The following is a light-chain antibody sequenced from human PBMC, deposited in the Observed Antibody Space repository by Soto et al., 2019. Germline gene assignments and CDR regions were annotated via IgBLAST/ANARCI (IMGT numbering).Light chain of an antibody. V-gene: IGKV1-39*01. CDR1: QGISTY. Sequence: DIQMTQSPSSRSASVGDRVTITCRASQGISTYLNWYLQKPGKAPKLLIYAASSLQSGVPSRFSGSGSETDFTLTISSLQPEDFATYSCQQSYSTTWTFGQGTKVDIK. CDR3: QQSYSTTWT. CDR2: AAS. J-gene: IGKJ1*01.